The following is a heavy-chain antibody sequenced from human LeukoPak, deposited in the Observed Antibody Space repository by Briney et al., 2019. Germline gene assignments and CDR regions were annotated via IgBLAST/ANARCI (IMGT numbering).Heavy chain of an antibody. CDR1: GFTFSSYA. V-gene: IGHV3-23*01. J-gene: IGHJ4*02. Sequence: PGASRRLSCAASGFTFSSYAMSWVRQAPGKGLEWVSTISNTGGSTFYADSVKGRFTVSRDSSKNTLYLQMNSLRAEDTAVYYCATRYGSGTYYMGYWGQGTLVTVSS. CDR3: ATRYGSGTYYMGY. CDR2: ISNTGGST. D-gene: IGHD3-10*01.